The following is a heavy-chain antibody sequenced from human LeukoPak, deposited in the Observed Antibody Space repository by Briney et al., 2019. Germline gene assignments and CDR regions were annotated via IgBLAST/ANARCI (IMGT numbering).Heavy chain of an antibody. J-gene: IGHJ4*02. V-gene: IGHV3-23*01. CDR1: GLTFSSYA. CDR3: AKDRERTIVAGWDY. CDR2: ISGSGGST. Sequence: GGSLRLSCAASGLTFSSYAMSWVRQAPGKGLEWVSAISGSGGSTYYADSVKGRFTISRDNSKNTLYLQMNTLRAEDTAVYYCAKDRERTIVAGWDYWGQGTLVTVSS. D-gene: IGHD4-11*01.